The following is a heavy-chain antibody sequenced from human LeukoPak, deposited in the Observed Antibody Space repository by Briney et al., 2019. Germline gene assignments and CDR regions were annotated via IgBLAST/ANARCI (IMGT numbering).Heavy chain of an antibody. V-gene: IGHV3-7*01. CDR2: IKQDGSEK. CDR1: GFTFSSFW. Sequence: GGSLRLSCAASGFTFSSFWMSWVRQAPGKGLEWVANIKQDGSEKYYVDSVKGRFTISRDNAQNSLYLQMNSLRAEDTAVYYCATGKWELLPTFDYWGQGTLVTVSS. J-gene: IGHJ4*02. D-gene: IGHD1-26*01. CDR3: ATGKWELLPTFDY.